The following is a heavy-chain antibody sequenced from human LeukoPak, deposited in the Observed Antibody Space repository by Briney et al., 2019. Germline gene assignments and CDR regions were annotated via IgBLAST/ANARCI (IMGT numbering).Heavy chain of an antibody. D-gene: IGHD1-26*01. CDR1: GGSFSGYY. V-gene: IGHV4-34*01. CDR2: INHSGST. CDR3: ARHKGATTYYFDY. J-gene: IGHJ4*02. Sequence: SETLSLTCAVHGGSFSGYYWSWIRQPPVKGLEWIGEINHSGSTNYNPSLKSRVTISVDTSKNQFSLKLSSVTAADTAVYYCARHKGATTYYFDYWGQGTLVTVSS.